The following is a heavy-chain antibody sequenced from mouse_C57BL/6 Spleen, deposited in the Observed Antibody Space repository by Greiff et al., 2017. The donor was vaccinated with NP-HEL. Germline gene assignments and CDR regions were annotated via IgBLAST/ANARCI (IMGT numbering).Heavy chain of an antibody. CDR3: ASMGPDERYYYAMDY. CDR2: IHPSDSDT. J-gene: IGHJ4*01. D-gene: IGHD1-1*02. Sequence: QVQLQQPGAELVKPGASVKVSCKASGYTFTSYWMHWVKQRPGQGLEWIGRIHPSDSDTNYNQKFKGKATLTVDKSSSTAYMQLSSLTSEDSAVYYCASMGPDERYYYAMDYWGQGTSVTVSS. CDR1: GYTFTSYW. V-gene: IGHV1-74*01.